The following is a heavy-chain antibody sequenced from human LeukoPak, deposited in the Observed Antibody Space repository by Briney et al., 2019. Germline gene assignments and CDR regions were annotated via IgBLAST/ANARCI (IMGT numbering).Heavy chain of an antibody. CDR1: GGCISSYY. V-gene: IGHV4-59*01. J-gene: IGHJ4*02. CDR3: ARDRSFLRFGGFDY. D-gene: IGHD3-10*01. CDR2: IYYSGST. Sequence: PSETLSLTCTVSGGCISSYYWSWIRQPPGKGLEWIGYIYYSGSTNYNPSLKSRVTISVDTSKNQFSLKLSSVTAADTAVYYCARDRSFLRFGGFDYWGQGTLVTVSS.